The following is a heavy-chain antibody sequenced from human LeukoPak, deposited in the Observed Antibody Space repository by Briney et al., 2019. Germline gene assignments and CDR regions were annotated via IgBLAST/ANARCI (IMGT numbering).Heavy chain of an antibody. CDR2: ISSSGSTI. V-gene: IGHV3-48*03. J-gene: IGHJ4*02. D-gene: IGHD1-26*01. CDR3: AKEWGLFDY. CDR1: GFTFSSYE. Sequence: GGSLRLSCAASGFTFSSYEMNWVRQAPGKGLEWVSYISSSGSTIYYADSVKGRFTISRDNSKNTLYLQMNSLRAEDTAVYYCAKEWGLFDYWGQGTLVTVSS.